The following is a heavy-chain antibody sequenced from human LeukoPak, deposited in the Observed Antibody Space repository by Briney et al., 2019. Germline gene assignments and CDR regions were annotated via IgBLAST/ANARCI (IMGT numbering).Heavy chain of an antibody. CDR1: GGSISSYY. V-gene: IGHV4-59*01. Sequence: PSGTLSLTCTVSGGSISSYYWSWIRQPPGKGLEWIGSISNSGSPNYKSSLKSRVTISVDTSKNQFSLKLSSVTAADTAVYYCARGGSWYVFDIWVQGTMVTVS. J-gene: IGHJ3*02. CDR2: ISNSGSP. CDR3: ARGGSWYVFDI. D-gene: IGHD6-13*01.